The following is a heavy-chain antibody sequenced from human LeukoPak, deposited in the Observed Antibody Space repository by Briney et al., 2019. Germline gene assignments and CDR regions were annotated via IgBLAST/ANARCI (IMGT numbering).Heavy chain of an antibody. CDR3: AKDYYGSGSYYNFDWFDP. D-gene: IGHD3-10*01. Sequence: GGSLRLSCAASGFTFSSYAMSWVRQAPGKGLEWVSAISGSGGSTYYADSVKGRFTISRDNSKNTLYLQMNSLRAEETAVYYCAKDYYGSGSYYNFDWFDPWGQGTLVTVSS. CDR1: GFTFSSYA. V-gene: IGHV3-23*01. CDR2: ISGSGGST. J-gene: IGHJ5*02.